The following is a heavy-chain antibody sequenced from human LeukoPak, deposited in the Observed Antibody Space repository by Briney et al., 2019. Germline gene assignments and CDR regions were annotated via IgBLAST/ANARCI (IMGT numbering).Heavy chain of an antibody. CDR2: IYNSGST. D-gene: IGHD7-27*01. Sequence: SETLSLTCTVSGGSISSYYWSWIRQPPGKGLEGIGYIYNSGSTNYNPSLKSRVTISLDTSKNQFSLKLSSVTAADTAVYYCARGTNWGYWYFDLWGRGTLVTVSS. CDR3: ARGTNWGYWYFDL. V-gene: IGHV4-59*08. CDR1: GGSISSYY. J-gene: IGHJ2*01.